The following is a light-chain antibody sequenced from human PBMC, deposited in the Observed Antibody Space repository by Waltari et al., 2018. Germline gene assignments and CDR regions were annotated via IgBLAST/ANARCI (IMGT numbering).Light chain of an antibody. CDR2: EGS. V-gene: IGLV2-23*01. J-gene: IGLJ3*02. CDR3: CSYAGSSTWV. CDR1: ISDVGSYTL. Sequence: QSGLNQTASVYGSPGRSLAIPCTGTISDVGSYTLVTWYQQQPGKAPQLMIYEGSKRPAGVSNRFSGSKSGNTASLTISGLQAEDEADYYCCSYAGSSTWVFGGGTKLTVL.